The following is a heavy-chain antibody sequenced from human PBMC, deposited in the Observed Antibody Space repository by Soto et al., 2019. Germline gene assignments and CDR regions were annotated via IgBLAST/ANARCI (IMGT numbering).Heavy chain of an antibody. CDR1: CGSFSAYH. V-gene: IGHV4-34*01. J-gene: IGHJ4*02. CDR3: ARSMSDSSPHHWGFDF. Sequence: SETLSLTCAVYCGSFSAYHWSWIRQSPGKGLEWIGEIDYTGSTNYKPSLRGRVTMSVDTSRNQFSLRLDSVTAADRAVYYCARSMSDSSPHHWGFDFWGQGTVVTVSS. CDR2: IDYTGST. D-gene: IGHD6-19*01.